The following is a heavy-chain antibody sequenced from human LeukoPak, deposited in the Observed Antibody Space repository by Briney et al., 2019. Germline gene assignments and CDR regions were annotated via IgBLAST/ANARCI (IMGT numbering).Heavy chain of an antibody. CDR1: GYTFTSYG. Sequence: ASVKVSCKASGYTFTSYGISWVRQAPGQGLERMGWISAYNGNTNYAQKLQGRVTMTTDTSTSTAYMELRSLRSDDTAVYYCARLYGSGSYLNGDYYYYGMDVWGKGTTVTVSS. D-gene: IGHD3-10*01. CDR3: ARLYGSGSYLNGDYYYYGMDV. V-gene: IGHV1-18*04. J-gene: IGHJ6*04. CDR2: ISAYNGNT.